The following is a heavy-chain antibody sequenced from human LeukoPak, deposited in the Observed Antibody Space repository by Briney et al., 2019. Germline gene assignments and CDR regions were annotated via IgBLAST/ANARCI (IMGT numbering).Heavy chain of an antibody. CDR1: GFTLSSYE. CDR3: ARGEYSGYDYYYYYMDV. V-gene: IGHV3-48*03. CDR2: ISGSGSTI. J-gene: IGHJ6*03. Sequence: PGGSLRLSCAASGFTLSSYEMSWVRQAPGKGLEWVSYISGSGSTIYYADSVKGRFTISRDNAKNSLYLQMNSLRAEDTAVYYCARGEYSGYDYYYYYMDVWGKGTTVTVSS. D-gene: IGHD5-12*01.